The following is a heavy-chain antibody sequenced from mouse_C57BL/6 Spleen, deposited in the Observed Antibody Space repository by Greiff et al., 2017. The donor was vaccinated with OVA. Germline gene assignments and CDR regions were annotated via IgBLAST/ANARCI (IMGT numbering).Heavy chain of an antibody. CDR1: GFSLSTCGMG. J-gene: IGHJ2*01. V-gene: IGHV8-8*01. Sequence: QVTLKESGPGILQPSQTLSLTCSFSGFSLSTCGMGVGWIRQPSGKGLEWLAHIWWDDDKYYNPALKRRLTISKDTSTNQVFLKIANVDTADTATYYCARISYYGSSSYYFDYWGQGTTLTVSS. CDR3: ARISYYGSSSYYFDY. CDR2: IWWDDDK. D-gene: IGHD1-1*01.